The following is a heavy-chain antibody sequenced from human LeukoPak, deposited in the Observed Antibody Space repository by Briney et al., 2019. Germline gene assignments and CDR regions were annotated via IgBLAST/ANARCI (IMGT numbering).Heavy chain of an antibody. J-gene: IGHJ5*02. CDR3: ARAIAVAGYNWFDP. D-gene: IGHD6-19*01. CDR1: GGSISSYY. CDR2: IYTSGST. Sequence: SETLSVTFTVSGGSISSYYWSWIRQPAEKGDEWIGRIYTSGSTNYNPSLKSRVTMSVDTSQNQFSLKLSSVTAADTAVYYCARAIAVAGYNWFDPWGQGTLVTVSS. V-gene: IGHV4-4*07.